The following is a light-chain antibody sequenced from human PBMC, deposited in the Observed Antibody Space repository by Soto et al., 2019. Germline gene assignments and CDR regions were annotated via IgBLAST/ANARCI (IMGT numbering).Light chain of an antibody. J-gene: IGKJ1*01. V-gene: IGKV4-1*01. Sequence: DIVMTQSPDSLAVSLVERATINCKSSQSVLYSSNNKNYLAWYQQKPGQDPKLLIYWASTRESRVPDRFSGSGSGTDFTLTISSLQAEYVAVYYCQQYYSLPSTFGQGTKVEIK. CDR2: WAS. CDR3: QQYYSLPST. CDR1: QSVLYSSNNKNY.